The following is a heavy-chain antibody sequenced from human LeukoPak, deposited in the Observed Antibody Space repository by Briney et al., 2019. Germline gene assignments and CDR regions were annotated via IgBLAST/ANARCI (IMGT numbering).Heavy chain of an antibody. CDR3: ASSYSSSWFYYYYGMDV. CDR2: IKRDGSEK. CDR1: VFTFTSYW. D-gene: IGHD6-13*01. J-gene: IGHJ6*02. Sequence: GGSMRLSCAASVFTFTSYWISWVRHAPWKGLEWVASIKRDGSEKYYVDSVKGRFTISRDNAKNSLYLQMNSLRAEDTAVYYCASSYSSSWFYYYYGMDVWGQGTTVTVSS. V-gene: IGHV3-7*01.